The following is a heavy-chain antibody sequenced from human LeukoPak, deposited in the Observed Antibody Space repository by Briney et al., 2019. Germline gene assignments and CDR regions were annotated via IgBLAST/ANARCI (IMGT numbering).Heavy chain of an antibody. CDR3: ASRDGYNYVSAFDI. J-gene: IGHJ3*02. CDR1: GGSISSSSYY. D-gene: IGHD5-24*01. CDR2: IYYSGST. V-gene: IGHV4-31*03. Sequence: SETLSLTCTVSGGSISSSSYYWCWIRQHPGKGLEWIGYIYYSGSTYYNPSLKSRVTISVDTSKNQFSLKLSSVTAADTAVYYCASRDGYNYVSAFDIWGQGTMVTVSS.